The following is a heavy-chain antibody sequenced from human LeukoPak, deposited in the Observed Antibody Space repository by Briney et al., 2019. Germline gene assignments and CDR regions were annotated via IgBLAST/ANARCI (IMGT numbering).Heavy chain of an antibody. V-gene: IGHV1-8*01. CDR3: VRHYYDYVAFDI. D-gene: IGHD3-22*01. CDR2: VSPHNGDT. J-gene: IGHJ3*02. Sequence: ASVKVSCKASGYTFTSDNINWFRQAPGRGFEWLGFVSPHNGDTGYTQNFQGRVTMTRDTSINTAYMELSGLRSEDTAVYYCVRHYYDYVAFDIWGQGTMVIVSS. CDR1: GYTFTSDN.